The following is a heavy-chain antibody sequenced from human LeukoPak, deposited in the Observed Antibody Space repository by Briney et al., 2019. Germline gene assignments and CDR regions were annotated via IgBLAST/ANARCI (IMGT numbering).Heavy chain of an antibody. CDR3: AKDLSIAAHFAFGAGFDC. V-gene: IGHV3-30*18. D-gene: IGHD6-6*01. Sequence: GGSLRLSCAASGFTFSSYGMHWVRQAPGKGLEWVAVISYDGSNKYYADSVKGRFTISRDNSKNTLYLQMNSLRAEDTAVYYCAKDLSIAAHFAFGAGFDCWGQGTLVTVSS. CDR1: GFTFSSYG. J-gene: IGHJ4*02. CDR2: ISYDGSNK.